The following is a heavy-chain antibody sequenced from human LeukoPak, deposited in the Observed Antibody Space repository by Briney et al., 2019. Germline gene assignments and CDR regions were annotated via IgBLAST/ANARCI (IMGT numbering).Heavy chain of an antibody. V-gene: IGHV4-34*01. J-gene: IGHJ3*02. D-gene: IGHD5-18*01. CDR3: ARGPPRWIQDAFDI. CDR2: INHSGST. Sequence: PSETLSLTCAVYGGSFSGYYWSWIRQPPGKGLEWIGEINHSGSTNYNPSLKSRVTISVDTSKNQFSLKLSSVTAADTAVYYCARGPPRWIQDAFDIWGQGTMVTVSS. CDR1: GGSFSGYY.